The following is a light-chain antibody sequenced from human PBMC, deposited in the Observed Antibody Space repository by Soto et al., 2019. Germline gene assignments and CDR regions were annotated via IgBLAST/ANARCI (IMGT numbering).Light chain of an antibody. J-gene: IGKJ1*01. V-gene: IGKV3-20*01. Sequence: DIVLTQSPGTLSLSPGERATLSCRASQRISSSYLDWYQQKPGQTPRLLIYRASSRATGIPDRFSGSGSESDFTLTISRLEPEDFAVYYCQQGGTFGQGTKVDIK. CDR3: QQGGT. CDR2: RAS. CDR1: QRISSSY.